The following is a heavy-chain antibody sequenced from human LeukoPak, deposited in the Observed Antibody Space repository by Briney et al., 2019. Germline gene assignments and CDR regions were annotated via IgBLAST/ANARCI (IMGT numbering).Heavy chain of an antibody. Sequence: GGSLRLSCAASGFTFSDTWLNWVRQAPGKGLEWVARIKSKTDGGTTDYAAPVKDRFTISRDDSKNTLYLQMDSLQTEDTAVYFCTTRIVWPIVFDCWGQGTLVTVSS. CDR1: GFTFSDTW. J-gene: IGHJ4*02. CDR3: TTRIVWPIVFDC. CDR2: IKSKTDGGTT. V-gene: IGHV3-15*07. D-gene: IGHD1-26*01.